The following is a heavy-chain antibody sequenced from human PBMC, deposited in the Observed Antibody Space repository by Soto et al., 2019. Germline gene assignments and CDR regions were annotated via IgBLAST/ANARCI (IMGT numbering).Heavy chain of an antibody. CDR1: GYTFTSYG. CDR2: INPYNGNT. Sequence: QVQLVQSGAEVKKPGASVKVSCKASGYTFTSYGISWVRQAPGQGLEWMGWINPYNGNTNYAQKLQGRVTMTTDTSRSAASMERRSLRSDGTAVYFCARDWFGVDYWGQGTLVTVSS. CDR3: ARDWFGVDY. J-gene: IGHJ4*02. V-gene: IGHV1-18*01. D-gene: IGHD3-16*01.